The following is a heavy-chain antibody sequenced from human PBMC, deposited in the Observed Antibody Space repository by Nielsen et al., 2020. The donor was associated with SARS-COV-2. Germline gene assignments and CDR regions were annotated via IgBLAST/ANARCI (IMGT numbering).Heavy chain of an antibody. Sequence: SETLSLTCAAYGGSFSGYYWSWIRQPPGKGLEWIGEINHSGSTNYNPSLKSRVTISVDTSKNQFSLKLSSVTAADTAVYYCARGRRYSTRYGMDVWGQGTTVTVSS. CDR2: INHSGST. CDR1: GGSFSGYY. V-gene: IGHV4-34*01. CDR3: ARGRRYSTRYGMDV. D-gene: IGHD6-13*01. J-gene: IGHJ6*02.